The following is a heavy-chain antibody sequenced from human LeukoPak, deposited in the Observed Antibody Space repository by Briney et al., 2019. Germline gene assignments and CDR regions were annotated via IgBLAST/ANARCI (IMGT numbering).Heavy chain of an antibody. J-gene: IGHJ3*02. V-gene: IGHV3-23*01. Sequence: GGSLRLSCAASGFTFSRYLMSGVRQVPGRRPDGVSTISSTGGEIFYADSVKGRFTIPRDNSKNTLYLQMNRLRDEDPAVYYCAKPARTDAFDIWGKGTMITVSS. D-gene: IGHD1-14*01. CDR1: GFTFSRYL. CDR2: ISSTGGEI. CDR3: AKPARTDAFDI.